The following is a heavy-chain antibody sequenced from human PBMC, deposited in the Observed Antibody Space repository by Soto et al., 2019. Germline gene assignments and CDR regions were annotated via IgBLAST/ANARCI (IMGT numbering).Heavy chain of an antibody. CDR1: GFTFSSYG. CDR2: IWYDGSNK. D-gene: IGHD4-4*01. Sequence: QVQLVESGGGVVQPGRSLRLSCAASGFTFSSYGMHWVRQAPGKGLEWVAVIWYDGSNKYYADSVKGRFTISRDNSKNTLYLQMNSLRAEDTAVYYCARENDYSNYNDWFEPWGQGTLVNVSS. CDR3: ARENDYSNYNDWFEP. J-gene: IGHJ5*02. V-gene: IGHV3-33*01.